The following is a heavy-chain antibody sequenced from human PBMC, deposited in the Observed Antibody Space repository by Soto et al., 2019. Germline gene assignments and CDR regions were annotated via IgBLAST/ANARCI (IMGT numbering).Heavy chain of an antibody. J-gene: IGHJ4*02. CDR1: GFTFSSYA. D-gene: IGHD6-13*01. V-gene: IGHV3-30-3*01. CDR2: ISYDGSNK. Sequence: QVQLVESGGGVVQPGRSLRLSCAASGFTFSSYAMHWVRQAPGKGLEWVAVISYDGSNKYYADSVKGRFTISRDNSKNTLYLQMNSLRAEDTAVYYCARDRIRAAAGYFDYWVQGTLVTVSS. CDR3: ARDRIRAAAGYFDY.